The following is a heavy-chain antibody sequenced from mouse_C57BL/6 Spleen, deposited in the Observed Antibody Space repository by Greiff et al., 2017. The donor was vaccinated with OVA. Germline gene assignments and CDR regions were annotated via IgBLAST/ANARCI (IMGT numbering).Heavy chain of an antibody. V-gene: IGHV1-82*01. Sequence: VKLMESGPELVKPGASVKISCKASGYAFSSSWMNWVKQRPGKGLEWIGRIYPGDGDTNYNGKFKGKATLTADKSSSTAYMQLSSLTSEDSAVYCCARSCTGYYDYPFDYWGQGTTLTVSS. J-gene: IGHJ2*01. CDR1: GYAFSSSW. D-gene: IGHD2-4*01. CDR2: IYPGDGDT. CDR3: ARSCTGYYDYPFDY.